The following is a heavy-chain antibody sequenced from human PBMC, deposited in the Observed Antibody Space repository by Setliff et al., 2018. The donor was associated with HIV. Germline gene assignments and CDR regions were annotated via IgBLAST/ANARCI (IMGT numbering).Heavy chain of an antibody. V-gene: IGHV4-39*07. D-gene: IGHD6-19*01. CDR1: GGSINTSSYY. CDR3: AGHPVTSGWLSLNWFDP. CDR2: IYHDGTT. Sequence: SETLSLTCSVSGGSINTSSYYWAWVRQPPGNELEWIGSIYHDGTTHYRLSLRSRAAISIDTSKSQISLKVRSVTAADTAVYFCAGHPVTSGWLSLNWFDPWGQGILVTVSS. J-gene: IGHJ5*01.